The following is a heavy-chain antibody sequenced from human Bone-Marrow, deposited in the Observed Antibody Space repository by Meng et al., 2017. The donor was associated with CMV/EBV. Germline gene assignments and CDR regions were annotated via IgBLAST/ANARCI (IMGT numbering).Heavy chain of an antibody. CDR2: ISGSGGST. J-gene: IGHJ4*02. D-gene: IGHD2-2*01. Sequence: GESLKISCVASGFTFSSYAMSWVRQAPGKGLEWVSAISGSGGSTYYADSVKGRFTISRDNSKNTLYLQMNSLRAEDTAVYYCAKGEGIVVVPAVNDYWGQGPLVTVSS. V-gene: IGHV3-23*01. CDR3: AKGEGIVVVPAVNDY. CDR1: GFTFSSYA.